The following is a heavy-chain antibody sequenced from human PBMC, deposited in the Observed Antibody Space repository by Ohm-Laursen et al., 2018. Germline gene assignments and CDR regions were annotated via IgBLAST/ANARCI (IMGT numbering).Heavy chain of an antibody. CDR2: IYPGDSEI. J-gene: IGHJ3*01. CDR3: GRGGTKYDGFDL. V-gene: IGHV5-51*01. D-gene: IGHD1-1*01. CDR1: GYSFATYW. Sequence: GASLRLSCKASGYSFATYWIGWVRQMPGKGLEWMGIIYPGDSEIRYSPSFQGQVTISADRSITTAYVHWRSLRASDTAMYYCGRGGTKYDGFDLWGQGTMVTVSS.